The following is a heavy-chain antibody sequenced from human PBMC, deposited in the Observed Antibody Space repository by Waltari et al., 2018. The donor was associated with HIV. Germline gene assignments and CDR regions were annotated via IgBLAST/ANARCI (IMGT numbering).Heavy chain of an antibody. D-gene: IGHD3-10*01. Sequence: QVQLVQSGAEVKKPGSSVKVSCKASGGTFSSYAISWVSPAPGQGLEWMGGIIPIFGTANYAQKFQGRVTITADESTSTAYMELSSLRSEDTAVYYCARGENRGMVRGVADYWGQGTLVTVSS. CDR1: GGTFSSYA. J-gene: IGHJ4*02. CDR3: ARGENRGMVRGVADY. V-gene: IGHV1-69*01. CDR2: IIPIFGTA.